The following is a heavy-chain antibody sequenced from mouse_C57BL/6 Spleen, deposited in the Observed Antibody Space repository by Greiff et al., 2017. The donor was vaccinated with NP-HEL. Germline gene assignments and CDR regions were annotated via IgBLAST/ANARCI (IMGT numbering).Heavy chain of an antibody. D-gene: IGHD4-1*01. CDR1: GYTFTDYY. CDR2: INPNNGGT. CDR3: ARSANWGGRFAY. J-gene: IGHJ3*01. V-gene: IGHV1-26*01. Sequence: EVQLQQSGPELVKPGASVKISCKASGYTFTDYYMNWVKQSHGKSLEWIGDINPNNGGTSYNQKFKGKATLTVDKSSSTAYMELRSLTSEDSAVYYCARSANWGGRFAYWGQGTLVTVSA.